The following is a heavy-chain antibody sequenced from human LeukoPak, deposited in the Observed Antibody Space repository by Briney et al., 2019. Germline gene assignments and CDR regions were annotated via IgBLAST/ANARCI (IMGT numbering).Heavy chain of an antibody. CDR3: ARRSNYASDY. CDR1: GYIFTSYW. Sequence: GESLKISCKGSGYIFTSYWIGWVRQMPGKGLEWMGIISPGDSDTRYSPSFQGQVTISAGKSISTAYLQWSSLKASDTAIYYCARRSNYASDYWGQGTLVTVSS. D-gene: IGHD4-11*01. V-gene: IGHV5-51*01. J-gene: IGHJ4*02. CDR2: ISPGDSDT.